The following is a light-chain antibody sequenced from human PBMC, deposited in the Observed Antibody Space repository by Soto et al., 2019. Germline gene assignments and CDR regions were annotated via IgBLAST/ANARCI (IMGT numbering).Light chain of an antibody. CDR1: SSDIGGYNY. Sequence: QSVLTQPDSVSGSPGQSITISCTGTSSDIGGYNYVCWYQQHPDKAPKLIIYYVNNRPSGVSNRFSGSNSGNTASLSISGLQAEDEADYYCSSYTSSGTVVFGGGTKLTVL. CDR3: SSYTSSGTVV. J-gene: IGLJ3*02. CDR2: YVN. V-gene: IGLV2-14*03.